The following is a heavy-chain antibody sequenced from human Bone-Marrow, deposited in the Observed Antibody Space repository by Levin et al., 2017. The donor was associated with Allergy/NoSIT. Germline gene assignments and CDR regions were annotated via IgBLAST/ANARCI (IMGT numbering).Heavy chain of an antibody. V-gene: IGHV3-15*01. J-gene: IGHJ4*02. CDR3: TADRRSSSWY. CDR1: GFIFSNDW. Sequence: GGSLRLSCAASGFIFSNDWMSWVRQAPGKGLEWVGRIKSKNDGATTDYAAPVNGRFTISRDDSKDTLYLQMNSLQTEDTGVYYCTADRRSSSWYWGQGTLVTVSS. D-gene: IGHD6-13*01. CDR2: IKSKNDGATT.